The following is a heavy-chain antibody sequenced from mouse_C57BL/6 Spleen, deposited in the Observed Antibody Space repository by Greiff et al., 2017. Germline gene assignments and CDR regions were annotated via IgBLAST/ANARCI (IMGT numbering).Heavy chain of an antibody. Sequence: QVQLQQSGAELVMPGASVKLSCKASGYTFTSYWMHWVKQRPGQGLEWMGEIDPSDSYTNYNQKFKSKTTVTVDKCSSTAYMQLSSLTSEDSAVYYCGRNYGDNGFAYWGQGTSLTVSA. D-gene: IGHD2-13*01. CDR2: IDPSDSYT. CDR1: GYTFTSYW. V-gene: IGHV1-69*01. CDR3: GRNYGDNGFAY. J-gene: IGHJ2*03.